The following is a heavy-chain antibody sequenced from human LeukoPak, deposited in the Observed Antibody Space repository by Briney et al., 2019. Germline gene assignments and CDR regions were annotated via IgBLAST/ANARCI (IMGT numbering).Heavy chain of an antibody. CDR1: GFTFSSYA. CDR3: ARARWYLDY. Sequence: PGGSLRLSCAASGFTFSSYAMSWVRQAPGKGLEWVSIIYSDGATYYADSVKGRFTISRDNSKNTLYLQMNSLRAEDTAVYYCARARWYLDYWGQGALVTVSS. J-gene: IGHJ4*02. CDR2: IYSDGAT. V-gene: IGHV3-23*03. D-gene: IGHD4-23*01.